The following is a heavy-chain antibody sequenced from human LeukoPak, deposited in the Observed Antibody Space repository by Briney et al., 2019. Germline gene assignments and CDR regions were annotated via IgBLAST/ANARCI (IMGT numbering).Heavy chain of an antibody. CDR1: GGSISSYY. CDR3: ARRMGYGDYHFDY. Sequence: KASETLSLTCTVSGGSISSYYWSWIRQPPGKGLEWIGYIYYSGSTYYNPSLKSRVTISVDTSKNQFSLRLSSVTAADTAVYYCARRMGYGDYHFDYWGQGTLVTVSS. CDR2: IYYSGST. D-gene: IGHD4-17*01. J-gene: IGHJ4*02. V-gene: IGHV4-59*06.